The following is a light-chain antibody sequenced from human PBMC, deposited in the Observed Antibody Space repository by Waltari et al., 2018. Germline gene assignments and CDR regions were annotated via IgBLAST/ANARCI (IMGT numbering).Light chain of an antibody. J-gene: IGLJ2*01. CDR1: KLGNKH. CDR2: EDN. CDR3: QAWDSTASLI. Sequence: SYELSQPPSVSVSPGQAARIPCSGDKLGNKHVCWYQQTSGQSPVLVIYEDNKRPSGIPERFSGSNAGNTATLTISETQPMDEADYYCQAWDSTASLIFGGGTKLTGL. V-gene: IGLV3-1*01.